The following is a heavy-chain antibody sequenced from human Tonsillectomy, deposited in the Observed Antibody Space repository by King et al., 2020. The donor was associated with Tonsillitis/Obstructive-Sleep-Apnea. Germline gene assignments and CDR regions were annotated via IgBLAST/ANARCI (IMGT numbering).Heavy chain of an antibody. D-gene: IGHD3-22*01. CDR1: GGSISSYY. V-gene: IGHV4-59*01. CDR3: ARVVNDSSGYYSPMEWYFDL. J-gene: IGHJ2*01. CDR2: IYYSGST. Sequence: QLQESGPGLVKPSETLSLTCTVSGGSISSYYWSWIRQPPGKGLEWIGYIYYSGSTNYNPSLKSRVTISVDTSKNQFSLKLSSVTAADTAVYYCARVVNDSSGYYSPMEWYFDLWGRGTLVTVSS.